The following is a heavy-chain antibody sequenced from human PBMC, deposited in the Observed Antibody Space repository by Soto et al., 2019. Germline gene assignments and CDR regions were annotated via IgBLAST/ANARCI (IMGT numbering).Heavy chain of an antibody. Sequence: SETPSPTCTVSPGSLSKSDHYLGWVRPSPGKGLEWIGSTYYSGNTYYNPSLKSRVTISVDTSKDQFSLQLSSVTAADTAVYYCVKHQGPNPGGVIDYWGQGTVVTVSS. CDR2: TYYSGNT. CDR1: PGSLSKSDHY. D-gene: IGHD3-16*01. CDR3: VKHQGPNPGGVIDY. J-gene: IGHJ4*02. V-gene: IGHV4-39*01.